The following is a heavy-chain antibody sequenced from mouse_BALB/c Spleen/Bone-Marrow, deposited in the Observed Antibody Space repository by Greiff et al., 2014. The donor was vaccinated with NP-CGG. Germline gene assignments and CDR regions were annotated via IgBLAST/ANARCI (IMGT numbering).Heavy chain of an antibody. CDR2: IYPGDGSS. Sequence: VQLVESGPELVKPGALVRISCKASGYTLTSYDINWGKQRPGRELEWIGWIYPGDGSSKYNEKFKGKATLTADKSSSTAYMQLSSLTSENSAVYFCARAPSMDYWGQGTSVTVSS. CDR1: GYTLTSYD. V-gene: IGHV1S56*01. CDR3: ARAPSMDY. J-gene: IGHJ4*01.